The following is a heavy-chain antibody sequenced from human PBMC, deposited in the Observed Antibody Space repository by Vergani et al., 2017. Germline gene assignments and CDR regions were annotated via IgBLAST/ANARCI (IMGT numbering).Heavy chain of an antibody. V-gene: IGHV4-59*12. CDR1: GGSISSYY. CDR3: ASGKYYYDNNEYSRYFQH. D-gene: IGHD3-22*01. CDR2: ISYSGST. J-gene: IGHJ1*01. Sequence: QVQLQESGPGLVKPSETLSLTCTVSGGSISSYYWSWIRQPPGKGLEWIGYISYSGSTNYNPSLKSRVTISVDTSKNQFSLTLSSVTAADTAVDYCASGKYYYDNNEYSRYFQHWGQGTLVTVSS.